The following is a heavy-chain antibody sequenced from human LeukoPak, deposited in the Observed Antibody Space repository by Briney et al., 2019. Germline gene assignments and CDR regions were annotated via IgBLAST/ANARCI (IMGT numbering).Heavy chain of an antibody. V-gene: IGHV4-59*12. CDR1: GGSISSYY. CDR2: IFYSGST. CDR3: ARTNSSGWYFDAFDI. D-gene: IGHD6-19*01. J-gene: IGHJ3*02. Sequence: SETLSLTCTVSGGSISSYYWSWIRQPPGKGLEWIGYIFYSGSTYSNPSLKSRVTISVDTSKNHFSLKLSSVTAADTAVYYCARTNSSGWYFDAFDIWGQGTMVTVSS.